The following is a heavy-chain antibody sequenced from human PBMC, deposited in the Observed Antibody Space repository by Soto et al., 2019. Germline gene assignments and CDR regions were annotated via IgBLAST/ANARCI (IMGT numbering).Heavy chain of an antibody. J-gene: IGHJ6*02. V-gene: IGHV4-30-4*01. D-gene: IGHD3-22*01. Sequence: PSETLSLTCTVSGGSISSGDYYWSWIRQPPGKGLEWIGYIYYSGSTYYNPSLKSRVTISVDTSKNQFSLKLSSVTAADTAVYYCARAPNRITMNLLPPHGMDVWGQGTTVTVSS. CDR1: GGSISSGDYY. CDR3: ARAPNRITMNLLPPHGMDV. CDR2: IYYSGST.